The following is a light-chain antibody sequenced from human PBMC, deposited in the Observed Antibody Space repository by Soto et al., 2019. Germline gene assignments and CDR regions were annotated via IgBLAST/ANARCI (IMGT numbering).Light chain of an antibody. CDR2: GAS. J-gene: IGKJ1*01. Sequence: ELVMTQSPATLSVSPGERATLSCRASESVSNNLAWYQQKPGQAPRLLIYGASTRATGIPARFSGSGSGTEFTLTVSNLQSEDFAVYHCQQYNDWPWTFGKGTKVEIK. CDR1: ESVSNN. CDR3: QQYNDWPWT. V-gene: IGKV3-15*01.